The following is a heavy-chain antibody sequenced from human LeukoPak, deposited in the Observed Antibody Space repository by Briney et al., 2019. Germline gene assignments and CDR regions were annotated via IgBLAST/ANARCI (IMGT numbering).Heavy chain of an antibody. Sequence: GGSLRLSCAASGFTFSSYWMHWVRQAPGKGLVWVSRIKSDGSSTSYADSVKARFTIYRDNAKNTLYLQMNSLRAEDTAVYYCARSLSEWLPLDYWGQGTLVTVSS. CDR1: GFTFSSYW. J-gene: IGHJ4*02. CDR3: ARSLSEWLPLDY. CDR2: IKSDGSST. D-gene: IGHD3-3*01. V-gene: IGHV3-74*01.